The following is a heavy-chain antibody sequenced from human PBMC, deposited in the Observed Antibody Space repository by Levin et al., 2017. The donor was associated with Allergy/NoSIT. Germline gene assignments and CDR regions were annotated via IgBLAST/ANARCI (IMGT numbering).Heavy chain of an antibody. J-gene: IGHJ3*02. D-gene: IGHD3-22*01. Sequence: GESLKISCKGSGYSFTSYWIAWVRQMPEKGLEWMGIIYPGDSDTRYSPSFQGQVTISADKSISTAYLQWSSLKASDTAIYYCARCILDDNTGYYYADAFDIWGQGTMVTVSS. CDR1: GYSFTSYW. CDR3: ARCILDDNTGYYYADAFDI. CDR2: IYPGDSDT. V-gene: IGHV5-51*01.